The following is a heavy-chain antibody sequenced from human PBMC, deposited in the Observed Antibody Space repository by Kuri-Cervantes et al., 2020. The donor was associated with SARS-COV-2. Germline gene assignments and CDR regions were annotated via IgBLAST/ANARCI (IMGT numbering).Heavy chain of an antibody. J-gene: IGHJ6*03. V-gene: IGHV4-59*08. CDR1: GASISGYY. Sequence: GSLRLSCNVSGASISGYYWSWIRQPPGKGLEWIGYIYYSGSTNYNPSLKSRVTISVDTSKNQFSLKLSSVTAADTAVYYCARRGWNGSRGDRYYYMDVWGKGTTVTVSS. CDR3: ARRGWNGSRGDRYYYMDV. D-gene: IGHD6-13*01. CDR2: IYYSGST.